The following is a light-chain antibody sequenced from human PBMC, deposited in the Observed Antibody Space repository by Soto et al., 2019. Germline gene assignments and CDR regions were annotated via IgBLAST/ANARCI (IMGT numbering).Light chain of an antibody. Sequence: QSALTQPASVSGSPGQSITISCTGTRSDVGGYNYVSWYQQHPGRAPKLLIYEVNNRPSGVSNRFSGSKSGNTAYLSISGLQAEDEADYYCSSYTTSNTEIFGGGTKLTVL. CDR2: EVN. CDR3: SSYTTSNTEI. J-gene: IGLJ2*01. CDR1: RSDVGGYNY. V-gene: IGLV2-14*01.